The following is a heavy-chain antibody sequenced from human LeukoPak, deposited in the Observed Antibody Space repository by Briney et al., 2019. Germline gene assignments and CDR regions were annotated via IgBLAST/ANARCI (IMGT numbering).Heavy chain of an antibody. CDR1: GFTFSSYA. CDR2: ISGSGGST. CDR3: AKDPARGVLDAFDI. D-gene: IGHD2-8*01. Sequence: GGSLRLSCAASGFTFSSYAMSWVRQAPGKGLEWASAISGSGGSTYYADSVKGRFTISRDNSKNTLYLQMNSLRTEDTAVYYCAKDPARGVLDAFDIWGQGTMVTVSP. J-gene: IGHJ3*02. V-gene: IGHV3-23*01.